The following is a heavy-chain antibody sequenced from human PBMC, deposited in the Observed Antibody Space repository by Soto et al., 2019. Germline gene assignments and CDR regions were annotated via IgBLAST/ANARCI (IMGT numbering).Heavy chain of an antibody. CDR2: ISSSGSTI. CDR3: ARSLQGIMIYDAFDI. V-gene: IGHV3-48*04. Sequence: PGWALRLSCAASGFTFSSYAMSWVRQAPGKGLEWVSYISSSGSTIYYADSVKGRFTISRDNAKNSLYLQMNSLRAQDTAVYYCARSLQGIMIYDAFDIWGQGTMVTVSS. J-gene: IGHJ3*02. CDR1: GFTFSSYA. D-gene: IGHD2-8*01.